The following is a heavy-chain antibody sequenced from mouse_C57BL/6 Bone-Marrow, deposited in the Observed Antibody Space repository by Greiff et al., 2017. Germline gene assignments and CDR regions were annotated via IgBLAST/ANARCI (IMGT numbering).Heavy chain of an antibody. V-gene: IGHV14-4*01. CDR2: IDPENGDT. J-gene: IGHJ4*01. CDR3: TRFLYAMDY. Sequence: EVQVVESGAELVRPGASVKLSCTASGFNIKDDYMHWVKQRPEQGLEWIGWIDPENGDTEYASKFQGKATITADTSSNTAYLQLSSLTSEDTAVYYCTRFLYAMDYWGQGTSVTVSS. CDR1: GFNIKDDY.